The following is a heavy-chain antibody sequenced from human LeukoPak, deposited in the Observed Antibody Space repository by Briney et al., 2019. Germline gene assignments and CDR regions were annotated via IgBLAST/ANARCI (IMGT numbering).Heavy chain of an antibody. CDR3: AIDLTIPIGD. D-gene: IGHD3-16*01. V-gene: IGHV3-21*01. CDR2: ISSSSSYI. Sequence: GGSLRLSCAASGFTFNGYSMNWVRQAPGKGLEWVSSISSSSSYIYYADSVKGRFTISRDNAKNSLYLQMNRLRAEDTAVYYCAIDLTIPIGDWGQGTLVTASS. J-gene: IGHJ4*02. CDR1: GFTFNGYS.